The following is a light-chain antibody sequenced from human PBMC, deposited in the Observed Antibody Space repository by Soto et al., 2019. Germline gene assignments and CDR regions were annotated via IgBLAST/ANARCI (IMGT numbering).Light chain of an antibody. CDR3: KQYNNSPPRT. CDR2: GAS. CDR1: QSVSSN. V-gene: IGKV3-15*01. J-gene: IGKJ1*01. Sequence: EIVMTQSPATLSVSPGERATLSCRASQSVSSNLAWYQQKPGQAPRLLIYGASTRATGIPARFSGSGSGTEFTLTISSLQSEDFAVYYCKQYNNSPPRTFGQGTKVEIK.